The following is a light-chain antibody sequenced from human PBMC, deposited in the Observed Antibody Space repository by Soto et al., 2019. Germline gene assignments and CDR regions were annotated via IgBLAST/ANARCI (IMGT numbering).Light chain of an antibody. J-gene: IGLJ2*01. Sequence: QSALTQPPSASGSPGQSVAISCTGTSSDVGGFNYVSWYQQHPGKAPKLMIYEVSNRPPGVPDRFSGSKSGNTASLTVSGLQAEDEGHYYCSSYAGTNIVIFGGGTKLTVL. CDR1: SSDVGGFNY. CDR3: SSYAGTNIVI. CDR2: EVS. V-gene: IGLV2-8*01.